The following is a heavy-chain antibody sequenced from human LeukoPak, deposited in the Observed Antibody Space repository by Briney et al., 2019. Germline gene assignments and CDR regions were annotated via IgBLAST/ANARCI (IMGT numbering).Heavy chain of an antibody. J-gene: IGHJ4*02. CDR1: GYSFTSYW. D-gene: IGHD5-18*01. V-gene: IGHV5-51*01. CDR2: IYPGDSDT. Sequence: PGESLKISCKGSGYSFTSYWIGWVRQMAGKGLEWMGIIYPGDSDTRYSPSFQGQVTISADKSISTAYLQWSSLKASDTAIYYCARGKIGYSYGSYYWGQGTLVTVSS. CDR3: ARGKIGYSYGSYY.